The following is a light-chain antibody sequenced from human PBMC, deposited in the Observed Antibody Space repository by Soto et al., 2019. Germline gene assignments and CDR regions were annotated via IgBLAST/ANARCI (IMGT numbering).Light chain of an antibody. V-gene: IGKV3-15*01. CDR1: QSVSSN. CDR3: QQYNNWPPWT. J-gene: IGKJ1*01. Sequence: EIVMTQSPATLSVSPGERATLSCRASQSVSSNLAWYQQKPGQAPRLLIYGASTRATGIPDRFSGSGSGTELTLTISSLQSEDFAVYYWQQYNNWPPWTLGQGTKVEI. CDR2: GAS.